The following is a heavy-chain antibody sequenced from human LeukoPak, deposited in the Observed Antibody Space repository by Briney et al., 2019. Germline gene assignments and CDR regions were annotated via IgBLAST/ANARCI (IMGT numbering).Heavy chain of an antibody. Sequence: SETLSLTCTVSGGSISSNSYFWAWLRQPPGPGLQWVGSIYYTGTTYYNPSLKSRVTISVDTSENQFSLRLSSATAADTAVYYCARLVSAAGSFDYWGQGTLVTVSS. D-gene: IGHD3-10*01. CDR1: GGSISSNSYF. CDR3: ARLVSAAGSFDY. CDR2: IYYTGTT. V-gene: IGHV4-39*01. J-gene: IGHJ4*02.